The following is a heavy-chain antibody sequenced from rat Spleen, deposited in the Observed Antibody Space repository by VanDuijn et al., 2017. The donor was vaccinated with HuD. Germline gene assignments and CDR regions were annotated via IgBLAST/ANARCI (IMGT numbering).Heavy chain of an antibody. D-gene: IGHD1-11*01. CDR3: ARHTPFNYGTVGDY. V-gene: IGHV5-25*01. CDR1: GFTFSDYY. Sequence: EVQLVESGGGLVQPGRSLKLSCAASGFTFSDYYMAWVRQAPKKGLEWVASISTGGGNTDYRDSVKGRFTISRDNAKNTLYLQMDSLRSEDTATYYCARHTPFNYGTVGDYWGQGVMVTVSS. CDR2: ISTGGGNT. J-gene: IGHJ2*01.